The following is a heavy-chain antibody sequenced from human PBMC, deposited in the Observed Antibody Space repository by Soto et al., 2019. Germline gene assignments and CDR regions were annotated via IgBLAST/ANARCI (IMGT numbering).Heavy chain of an antibody. CDR3: AREGGYDTFDY. Sequence: QVQLVQSGAEVKKPGASVKVSCKASGYTFTSYAMHWVRQAPGQRLEWMGWINAGNGNTKYSQKFQGRVTITGDTSASTAYMELSSLRSEDTAVYYCAREGGYDTFDYWGQGTLVTVSS. V-gene: IGHV1-3*01. J-gene: IGHJ4*02. D-gene: IGHD5-12*01. CDR1: GYTFTSYA. CDR2: INAGNGNT.